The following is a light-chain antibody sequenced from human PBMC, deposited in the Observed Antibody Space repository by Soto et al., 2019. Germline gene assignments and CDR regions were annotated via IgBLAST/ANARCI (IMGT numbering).Light chain of an antibody. CDR1: QSVRTN. CDR2: GAS. V-gene: IGKV3-15*01. J-gene: IGKJ2*01. Sequence: EIVMTQSPGTLSVFPGERATLSCRASQSVRTNLAWYQQKPGQAPRLLIYGASTRAPGIPARFGGSGAGTELTLTISSLQSEDFAVYYCQQYNDWPGTFGQGTTVEVK. CDR3: QQYNDWPGT.